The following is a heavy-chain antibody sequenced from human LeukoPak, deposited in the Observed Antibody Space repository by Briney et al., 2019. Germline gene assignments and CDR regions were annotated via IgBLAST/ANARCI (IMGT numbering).Heavy chain of an antibody. D-gene: IGHD5-12*01. Sequence: GGSLTLSCAASGFTFSSSDMHWVRQAPGKGLEWVAVISYDATNKYYADSVKGRFTLSRDNSKNTLYLQMNSLRAEDTAIYYCAKTSRGNSGYDSPFDYWGQGTLVTVSS. CDR2: ISYDATNK. CDR1: GFTFSSSD. CDR3: AKTSRGNSGYDSPFDY. J-gene: IGHJ4*02. V-gene: IGHV3-30*18.